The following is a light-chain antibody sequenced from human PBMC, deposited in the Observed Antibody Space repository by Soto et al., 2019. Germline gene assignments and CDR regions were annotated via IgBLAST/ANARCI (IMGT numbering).Light chain of an antibody. CDR2: EAS. CDR1: SNDVWTYNL. Sequence: QAVVTQPASVSGSPGQSITISCTATSNDVWTYNLVSWYQQHPGKAPKLLLFEASKRPLETSVRFSGSKSGNTASLTISGLQAEDEGHYYCCSYGRSRIFGVVFGGGTKLTVL. V-gene: IGLV2-23*02. J-gene: IGLJ3*02. CDR3: CSYGRSRIFGVV.